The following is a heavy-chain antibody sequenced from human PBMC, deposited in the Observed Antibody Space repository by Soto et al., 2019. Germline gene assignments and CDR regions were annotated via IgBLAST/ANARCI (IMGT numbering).Heavy chain of an antibody. J-gene: IGHJ4*02. CDR1: GFTFDDYA. V-gene: IGHV3-9*01. CDR3: AKDGIAVD. Sequence: EVQLVESGGGLVQPGRSLRLSCAASGFTFDDYAMHWVRQAPGKGLEWVSGISWNSGSIGYADSVKGRFTISRDNAKNSLYLQMNSLRAEDTALYYCAKDGIAVDWGQGTLVTVSS. CDR2: ISWNSGSI. D-gene: IGHD6-19*01.